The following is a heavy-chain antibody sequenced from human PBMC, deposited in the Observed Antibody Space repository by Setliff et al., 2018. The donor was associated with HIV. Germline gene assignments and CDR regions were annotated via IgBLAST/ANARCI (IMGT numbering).Heavy chain of an antibody. V-gene: IGHV4-4*07. Sequence: SETLSLTCTVSGGSISGYYWGWIRQPPGKGLEWIGRIYSTGSTNYNPSLKSRITISVDTSNNQFSLRLSSVTAADTAVYYCARDKGYYYMDVWGKGITVTVSS. CDR3: ARDKGYYYMDV. CDR1: GGSISGYY. J-gene: IGHJ6*03. CDR2: IYSTGST.